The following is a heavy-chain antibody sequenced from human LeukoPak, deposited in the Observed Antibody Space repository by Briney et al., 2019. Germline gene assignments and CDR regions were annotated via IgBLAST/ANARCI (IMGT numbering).Heavy chain of an antibody. V-gene: IGHV3-7*01. CDR1: GFTFSSYW. Sequence: GGSLRLSXAASGFTFSSYWMSWVRQAPGKGLEWVANIKQDGSEKYYVDSVKGRFAISRDNAKNSLYLQMNSLRAEDTAVYYCARGLVFWGFYYYYMDVWGKGTTVTVSS. CDR3: ARGLVFWGFYYYYMDV. CDR2: IKQDGSEK. D-gene: IGHD3-16*01. J-gene: IGHJ6*03.